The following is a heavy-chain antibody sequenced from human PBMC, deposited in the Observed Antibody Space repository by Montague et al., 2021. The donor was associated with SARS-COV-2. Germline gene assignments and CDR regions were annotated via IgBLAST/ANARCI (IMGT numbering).Heavy chain of an antibody. CDR1: GFTFSSYA. CDR3: ARAAQKQYVLLWFGELLHDAFDI. V-gene: IGHV3-30-3*01. Sequence: SLRLSCAASGFTFSSYAKHWVRQAPGKGLEWVAVISYDGSNKYYADSVKGRFTISRDNSKNTLYLQMSSLRAEDTAVYYCARAAQKQYVLLWFGELLHDAFDIWGQGTMVTVSS. J-gene: IGHJ3*02. CDR2: ISYDGSNK. D-gene: IGHD3-10*01.